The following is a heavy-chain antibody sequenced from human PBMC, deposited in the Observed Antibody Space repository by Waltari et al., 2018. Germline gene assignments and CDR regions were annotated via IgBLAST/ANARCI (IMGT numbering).Heavy chain of an antibody. CDR2: IYYSGST. J-gene: IGHJ3*02. Sequence: QLQLQESGPGLVKPSETLSLTCTVSGGSISSSSYYWGWIRPPPGKGLEWIGSIYYSGSTYYNPSLKSRVTISVDTSKNQFSLKLSSVTAADTAVYYCARHSQYSSSLSAFDIWGQGTMVTVSS. CDR3: ARHSQYSSSLSAFDI. D-gene: IGHD6-6*01. V-gene: IGHV4-39*01. CDR1: GGSISSSSYY.